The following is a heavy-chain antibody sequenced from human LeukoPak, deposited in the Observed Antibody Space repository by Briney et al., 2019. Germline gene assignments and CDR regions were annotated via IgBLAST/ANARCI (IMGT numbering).Heavy chain of an antibody. CDR3: ARGLQGYYDSLTGYYRGRYYFDY. D-gene: IGHD3-9*01. CDR2: ISAYNGNT. CDR1: GYTFTSYG. Sequence: GASVKVSCKASGYTFTSYGISWVRQAPGQGLEWMGWISAYNGNTNYAQKLQGRVTMTTDTSTSTAYMELRSLRSDDTAVYYCARGLQGYYDSLTGYYRGRYYFDYWGQGTLVTVFS. J-gene: IGHJ4*02. V-gene: IGHV1-18*01.